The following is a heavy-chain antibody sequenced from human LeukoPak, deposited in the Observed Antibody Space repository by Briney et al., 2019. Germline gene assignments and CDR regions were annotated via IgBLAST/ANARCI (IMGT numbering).Heavy chain of an antibody. J-gene: IGHJ4*02. CDR1: GGSFSGYY. D-gene: IGHD2-21*02. CDR3: ARGPPYIVVVTGIGFFDS. V-gene: IGHV4-34*01. CDR2: INRSGST. Sequence: SETLSLTCAVYGGSFSGYYWSWIRQPPGKGLEWIGEINRSGSTNYNQSLKSRVTISVDTSKNQFSLKLSSVTAADTAVYYCARGPPYIVVVTGIGFFDSWGQGTLVTVSS.